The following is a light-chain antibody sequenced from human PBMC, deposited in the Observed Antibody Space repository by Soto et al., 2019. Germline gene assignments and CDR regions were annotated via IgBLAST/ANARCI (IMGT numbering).Light chain of an antibody. Sequence: EIVMTQSPATLSVSPGERATLSCRASQSVSSNLAWYQQKHGQAPRLLIYGASTTATGIPARFSGSGSGTEFTLTIRSLQYEDFAFYYWQQYNKWTLTFGGGTKVEFK. J-gene: IGKJ4*01. V-gene: IGKV3-15*01. CDR3: QQYNKWTLT. CDR1: QSVSSN. CDR2: GAS.